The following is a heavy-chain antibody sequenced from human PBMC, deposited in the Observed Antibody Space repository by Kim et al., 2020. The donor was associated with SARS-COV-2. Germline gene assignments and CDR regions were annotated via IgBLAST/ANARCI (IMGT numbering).Heavy chain of an antibody. CDR3: ARDHNYYDSSAPSDY. D-gene: IGHD3-22*01. V-gene: IGHV1-18*01. CDR1: GYTFTSYG. CDR2: ISAYNGNT. J-gene: IGHJ4*02. Sequence: ASVKVSCKASGYTFTSYGISWVRQAPGQGLEWMGWISAYNGNTNYAQKLQGRVTMTTDTSTSTAYMELRSLRSDDTAVYYCARDHNYYDSSAPSDYWGQGTLVTVSS.